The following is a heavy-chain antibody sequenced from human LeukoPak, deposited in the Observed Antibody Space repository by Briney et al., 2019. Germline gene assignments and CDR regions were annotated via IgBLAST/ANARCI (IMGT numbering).Heavy chain of an antibody. D-gene: IGHD1-26*01. CDR3: ARDLGSYLFDY. Sequence: SETLSLTCTVSGDFITAYYWSWIRQPPGKGLEWIGYIYYSGSTNYNPPLKSRVTISVDTSKNQFSLKLSSVTAADTAVYYCARDLGSYLFDYWGQGTLVTVSS. J-gene: IGHJ4*02. V-gene: IGHV4-59*01. CDR2: IYYSGST. CDR1: GDFITAYY.